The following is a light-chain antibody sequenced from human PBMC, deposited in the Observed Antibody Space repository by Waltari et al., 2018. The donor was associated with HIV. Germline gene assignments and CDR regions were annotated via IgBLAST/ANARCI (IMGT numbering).Light chain of an antibody. CDR2: EVS. J-gene: IGLJ3*02. Sequence: QSALTQPASVSGSPGQSIPISCTGTSRDVGGYNYVSWYQQHPGKAPKVMIYEVSNRPSGVSNRFSGSKSGNTASLTISGLQAEDEADYYCSSYTTTSTWVFGGGTKLTVL. CDR1: SRDVGGYNY. CDR3: SSYTTTSTWV. V-gene: IGLV2-14*01.